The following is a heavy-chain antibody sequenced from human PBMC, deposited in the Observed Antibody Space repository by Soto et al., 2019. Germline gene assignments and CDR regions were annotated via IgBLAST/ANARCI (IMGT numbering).Heavy chain of an antibody. J-gene: IGHJ6*02. V-gene: IGHV3-66*01. CDR2: IYSGGTT. CDR3: ERGGSGSDGYYYGMDV. Sequence: EVQLVESGGGLVQPGGSLRLSCAGSALTASKNYMSWVRQPPGKGLEWVSVIYSGGTTYYADSVKDRFSISRDNSKCTPYRQLDNLRAGDTAVYYGERGGSGSDGYYYGMDVWGQGTTGTVSS. CDR1: ALTASKNY. D-gene: IGHD3-10*01.